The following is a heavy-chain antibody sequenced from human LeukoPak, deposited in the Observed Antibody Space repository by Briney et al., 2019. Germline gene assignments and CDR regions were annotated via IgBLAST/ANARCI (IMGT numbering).Heavy chain of an antibody. D-gene: IGHD2-2*01. CDR1: GFTFSSYA. Sequence: GGPLRLSCAASGFTFSSYAMSWVRQAPGKGLEWVSAISGSGGSTYYADSVKGRFTISRDNSKDTLYLQMNSLRAEDTAVYYCAKRFSTSSRYYGMDVWGQGTTVTVSS. CDR2: ISGSGGST. CDR3: AKRFSTSSRYYGMDV. V-gene: IGHV3-23*01. J-gene: IGHJ6*02.